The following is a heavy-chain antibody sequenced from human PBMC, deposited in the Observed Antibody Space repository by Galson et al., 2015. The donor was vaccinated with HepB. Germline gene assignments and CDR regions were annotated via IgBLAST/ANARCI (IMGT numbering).Heavy chain of an antibody. J-gene: IGHJ3*02. CDR3: ARVTYQGDAFDI. Sequence: TLSLTCTVSGGSISSGGYYWSWIRQHPGKGLEWIGYIYYSGSTYYNPSLKSRVTISVDTSKNQFSLKLSSVTAADTAVYYCARVTYQGDAFDIWGQGTMVTVSS. CDR2: IYYSGST. D-gene: IGHD2-2*01. V-gene: IGHV4-31*03. CDR1: GGSISSGGYY.